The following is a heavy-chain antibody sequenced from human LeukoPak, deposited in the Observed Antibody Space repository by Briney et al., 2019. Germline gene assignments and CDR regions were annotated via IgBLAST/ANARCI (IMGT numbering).Heavy chain of an antibody. CDR3: ARESPDYYGSGTDFDY. Sequence: PGGSLRLSCAASGFTFSSYSMNWVRQAPGKGLEWVSSISSSSSYIYYADSVKGRFTISRDNAKNSLYLQMNSLRAEDTAVYYCARESPDYYGSGTDFDYWAREPWSPSPQ. D-gene: IGHD3-10*01. CDR2: ISSSSSYI. J-gene: IGHJ4*02. V-gene: IGHV3-21*01. CDR1: GFTFSSYS.